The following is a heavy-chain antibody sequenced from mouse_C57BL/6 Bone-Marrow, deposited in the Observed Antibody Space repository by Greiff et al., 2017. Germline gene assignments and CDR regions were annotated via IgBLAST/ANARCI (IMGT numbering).Heavy chain of an antibody. Sequence: EVQLQQSGPELVKPGASVKISCKASGYSFTGYYMNWVKQSPEKSLEWIGEINPSTGGTTYNQKFKGKATLTVDKSHSTAYMQLKSLTSEDSAVYYYDRSTYYGCNGCYFDYWGQGTSLTVSS. CDR3: DRSTYYGCNGCYFDY. CDR2: INPSTGGT. CDR1: GYSFTGYY. J-gene: IGHJ2*02. D-gene: IGHD2-9*01. V-gene: IGHV1-42*01.